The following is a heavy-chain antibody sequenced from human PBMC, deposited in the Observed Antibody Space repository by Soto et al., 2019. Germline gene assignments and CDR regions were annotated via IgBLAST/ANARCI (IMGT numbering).Heavy chain of an antibody. D-gene: IGHD6-19*01. CDR2: MNPNSGNT. CDR3: ARGGYSSGWFDAFDI. CDR1: GYTFTSYD. V-gene: IGHV1-8*01. J-gene: IGHJ3*02. Sequence: ASVKVSCKASGYTFTSYDINWVRQATGQGLEWMGWMNPNSGNTGYAQKIQGRVTMTRNTSISTAYMELSSLRSEDTAVYYCARGGYSSGWFDAFDIWGQGTMVTVSS.